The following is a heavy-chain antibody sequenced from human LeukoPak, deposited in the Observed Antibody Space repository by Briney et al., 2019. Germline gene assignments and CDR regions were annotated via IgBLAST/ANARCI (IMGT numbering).Heavy chain of an antibody. CDR1: GFTLSTYS. J-gene: IGHJ6*03. CDR3: ARAYSGTYGLGYYYMDV. V-gene: IGHV3-21*01. CDR2: ISSSSSYI. Sequence: GGTLRLSCAASGFTLSTYSMNWVRQAPGKGLEWVSSISSSSSYIYYADSVKGRFTISRDNAKKSLYLQMNSLRAEDTAVYYCARAYSGTYGLGYYYMDVWGKGTTVTVSS. D-gene: IGHD1-26*01.